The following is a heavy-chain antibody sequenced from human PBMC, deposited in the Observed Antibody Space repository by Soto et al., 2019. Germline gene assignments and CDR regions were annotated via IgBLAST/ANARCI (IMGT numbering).Heavy chain of an antibody. J-gene: IGHJ4*02. V-gene: IGHV3-23*01. Sequence: PGGSLRLSCAASGFTFSSYAMSWARQAPGKGLEWVSTFTNYGATYYADSVKGRFTISRDNSKNTIYLQMNNLRAEDTAVYYCAKVGYAGSGSFYNPYFDYWGQGTTVTVSS. D-gene: IGHD3-10*01. CDR1: GFTFSSYA. CDR2: FTNYGAT. CDR3: AKVGYAGSGSFYNPYFDY.